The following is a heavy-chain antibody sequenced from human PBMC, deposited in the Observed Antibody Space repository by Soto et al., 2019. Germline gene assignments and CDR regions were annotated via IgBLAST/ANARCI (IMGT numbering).Heavy chain of an antibody. D-gene: IGHD1-1*01. CDR2: MSHSGGT. CDR1: GGFVTSGSYY. CDR3: ARVERGTATTVVDAFDI. V-gene: IGHV4-34*01. J-gene: IGHJ3*02. Sequence: QVQLQQWGAGLLKPSETLSLTCAVYGGFVTSGSYYWSWIRQPPGKGLEWLGEMSHSGGTHFNPSLESRVTISGDTSKNQFTLKMSSVTAADTALYYCARVERGTATTVVDAFDIWGPGTMVTVSS.